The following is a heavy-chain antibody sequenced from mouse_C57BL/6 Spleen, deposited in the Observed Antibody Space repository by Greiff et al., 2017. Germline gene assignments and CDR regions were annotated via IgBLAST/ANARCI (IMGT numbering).Heavy chain of an antibody. J-gene: IGHJ2*01. D-gene: IGHD1-1*01. CDR3: ARWDYYGSSEADY. CDR2: INPSNGGT. Sequence: QVLLQQPGTELVKPGASVKLSCKASGYTFTSYWMHWVKQRPGQGLEWIGNINPSNGGTNYNEKIKSKATLTVDKSSSTAYMQLSSLTSEDSAVYYCARWDYYGSSEADYWGQGTTLTVSS. V-gene: IGHV1-53*01. CDR1: GYTFTSYW.